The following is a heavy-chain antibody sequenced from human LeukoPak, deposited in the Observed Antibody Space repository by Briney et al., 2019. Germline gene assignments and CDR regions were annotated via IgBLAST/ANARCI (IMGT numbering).Heavy chain of an antibody. V-gene: IGHV4-30-2*01. D-gene: IGHD4-17*01. J-gene: IGHJ4*02. CDR2: IYHSGST. Sequence: LRLSCAASGGSISSGGYYWSWIRQPPGKGLEWIGYIYHSGSTYYNPSLKSRVTISVDRSKNQFSLKLSSVTAADTAVYYCARDGDYGDFRFDYWGQGTLVTVSS. CDR1: GGSISSGGYY. CDR3: ARDGDYGDFRFDY.